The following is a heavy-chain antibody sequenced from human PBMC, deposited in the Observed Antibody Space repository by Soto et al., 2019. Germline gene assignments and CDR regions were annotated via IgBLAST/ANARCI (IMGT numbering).Heavy chain of an antibody. D-gene: IGHD4-17*01. CDR3: AREAWGYGDYKNAFDI. CDR2: ISAYNGNT. J-gene: IGHJ3*02. CDR1: GYTFTSYG. Sequence: ASVKVSCKASGYTFTSYGISWVRQAPGQGLEWMGWISAYNGNTNYAQKLQGRVTMTRDTSISTAYMELSRLRSDDTAVYYCAREAWGYGDYKNAFDIWGQGTMVTVSS. V-gene: IGHV1-18*01.